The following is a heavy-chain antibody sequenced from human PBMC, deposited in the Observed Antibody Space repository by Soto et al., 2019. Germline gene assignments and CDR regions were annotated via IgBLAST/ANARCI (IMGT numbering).Heavy chain of an antibody. CDR1: GYTFTSYD. Sequence: ASVKVSCKAFGYTFTSYDIYWVRQATGQGLEWMGWMNPNTGNSAYAQKFQGRVTVTSDTSINTVHMELSSLRSEDTAVYYCARRAETNGWNAFGADKYYFDFWGQGTLVTVSS. D-gene: IGHD1-1*01. CDR3: ARRAETNGWNAFGADKYYFDF. CDR2: MNPNTGNS. J-gene: IGHJ4*02. V-gene: IGHV1-8*01.